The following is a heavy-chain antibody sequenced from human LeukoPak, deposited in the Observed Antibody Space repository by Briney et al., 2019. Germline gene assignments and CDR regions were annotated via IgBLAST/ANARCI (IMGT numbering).Heavy chain of an antibody. Sequence: ASVKVSCKASGYTFTTYDISWVRQAAGQGFEWVGWMNPTSGNTGFTQKFQGRVTLTRSTSISTAYMEPSSLRSEDTAIYYCAISRGYWGQGTLVTVSS. D-gene: IGHD3-10*01. J-gene: IGHJ4*02. CDR3: AISRGY. V-gene: IGHV1-8*01. CDR1: GYTFTTYD. CDR2: MNPTSGNT.